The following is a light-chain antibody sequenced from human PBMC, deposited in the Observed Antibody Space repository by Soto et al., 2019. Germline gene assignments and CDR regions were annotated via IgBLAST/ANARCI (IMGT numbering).Light chain of an antibody. CDR2: GVS. Sequence: EIVLTQSPGTLSLSPGESATLFCRASQTVSSSCLAWYQQKPGQAPRLLIYGVSSRATGIPDRFSGSGSGTDFTLTISRLQPEDFAVYYCQHYDNSDALTFGGGTNVEIK. CDR1: QTVSSSC. J-gene: IGKJ4*01. CDR3: QHYDNSDALT. V-gene: IGKV3-20*01.